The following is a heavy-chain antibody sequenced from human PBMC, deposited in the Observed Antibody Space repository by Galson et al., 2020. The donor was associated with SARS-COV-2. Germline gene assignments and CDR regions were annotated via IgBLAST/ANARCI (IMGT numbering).Heavy chain of an antibody. CDR3: ARDPGVLVTGNFDY. Sequence: GGSLRLSCAATGFTFSSYAMHWVRQAPGKGLEWVAVISYDGSNKYYADSVKDRFTISRDNSKNTLYLQVNSLRAEDTALYYCARDPGVLVTGNFDYWGQGTLVTVSS. CDR2: ISYDGSNK. D-gene: IGHD2-21*02. CDR1: GFTFSSYA. V-gene: IGHV3-30-3*01. J-gene: IGHJ4*02.